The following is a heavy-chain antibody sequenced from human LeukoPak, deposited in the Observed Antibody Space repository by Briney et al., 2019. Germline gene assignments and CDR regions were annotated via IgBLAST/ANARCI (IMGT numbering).Heavy chain of an antibody. CDR2: INPNSGGT. D-gene: IGHD3-22*01. Sequence: GASVKVSCKASGYTFTGYYMHWARQAPGQGLEWMGWINPNSGGTNYAQKFQGRVTMTRDTSISTAYMELSRLRSDDTAVYYCARDYFYYDSSGYDYWGQGTLVTVSS. J-gene: IGHJ4*02. CDR3: ARDYFYYDSSGYDY. V-gene: IGHV1-2*02. CDR1: GYTFTGYY.